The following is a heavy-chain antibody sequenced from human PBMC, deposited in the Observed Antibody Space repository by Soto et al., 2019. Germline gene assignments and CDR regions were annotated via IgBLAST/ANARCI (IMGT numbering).Heavy chain of an antibody. CDR3: ARDLEYSSSSGQAYYYCMDV. Sequence: GASVKVSCKASGGTFSSYAISWVRQAPGQGLEWMGGIIPIFGTANYAQKFQGRVTITADESTSTAYMELSSLRSEDTAVYYCARDLEYSSSSGQAYYYCMDVWGQGTTVTVSS. J-gene: IGHJ6*02. D-gene: IGHD6-6*01. CDR2: IIPIFGTA. CDR1: GGTFSSYA. V-gene: IGHV1-69*13.